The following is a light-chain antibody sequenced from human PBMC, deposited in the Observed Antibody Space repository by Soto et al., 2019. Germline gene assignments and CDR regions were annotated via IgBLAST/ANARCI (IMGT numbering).Light chain of an antibody. CDR2: EVT. CDR1: SSDVGKYDY. J-gene: IGLJ1*01. CDR3: SSYTGGNPSYV. Sequence: QSALTQPPSASGSPGQSVTISCTGTSSDVGKYDYVSWFQHHPGKAPKLIIYEVTIRPSGVSDRFSGSKSGNTASLTVSGLQAEDEADYYCSSYTGGNPSYVFGTGTKVTVL. V-gene: IGLV2-8*01.